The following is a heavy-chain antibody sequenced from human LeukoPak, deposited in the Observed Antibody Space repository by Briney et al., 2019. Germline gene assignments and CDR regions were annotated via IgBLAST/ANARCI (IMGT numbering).Heavy chain of an antibody. Sequence: ASVEVSCEASGYTLTSYGINWMRQAPGQGLEWMGWISTQSGNTNYAQKVQGRLTLTTDRSTNTAYMELRSLRSDDTAVYYCARGAYGDKWGQGTMVTVSS. V-gene: IGHV1-18*01. CDR1: GYTLTSYG. CDR3: ARGAYGDK. D-gene: IGHD4-17*01. CDR2: ISTQSGNT. J-gene: IGHJ4*02.